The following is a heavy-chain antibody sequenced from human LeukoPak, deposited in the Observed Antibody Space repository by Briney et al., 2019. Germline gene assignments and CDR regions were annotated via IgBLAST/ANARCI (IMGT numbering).Heavy chain of an antibody. V-gene: IGHV3-23*01. J-gene: IGHJ4*02. Sequence: PGGSLRLSCAASGFTFRSYGMSWVRQAPGKGLQWVSSICDSGPCTYYADSVKGRFIISRDNSKNTLYLQMNSLRVGDTAIYYCAKRAAATLDYWGRGTLVTVSS. CDR3: AKRAAATLDY. CDR1: GFTFRSYG. D-gene: IGHD2-15*01. CDR2: ICDSGPCT.